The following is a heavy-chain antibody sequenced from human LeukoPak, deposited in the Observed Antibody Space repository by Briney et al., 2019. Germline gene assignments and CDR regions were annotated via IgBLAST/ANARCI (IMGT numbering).Heavy chain of an antibody. J-gene: IGHJ4*02. CDR3: ASGNFYDSSGYYPFDY. CDR2: ITPMFGTS. D-gene: IGHD3-22*01. Sequence: SVKVSCKASGGTFSRHTISWVRQSPGQGLEWMGGITPMFGTSNYAQKFQGRVTITADESTSTAYMELSSLRSEDTAVYYCASGNFYDSSGYYPFDYWGQGALVTVSS. CDR1: GGTFSRHT. V-gene: IGHV1-69*13.